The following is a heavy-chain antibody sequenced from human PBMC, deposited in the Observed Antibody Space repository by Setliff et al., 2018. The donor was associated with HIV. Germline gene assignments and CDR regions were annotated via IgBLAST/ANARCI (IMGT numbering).Heavy chain of an antibody. CDR3: ARSTVPVASGYYYFEY. CDR1: GGSINSTSYY. D-gene: IGHD3-3*01. J-gene: IGHJ4*02. Sequence: PSETLSLTCTVSGGSINSTSYYWGWIRQPPGNGLEWIGSIYHTGSTYYKPSLKSRVTISVDTSKNQFCLRLSSVAAGDTAVYYCARSTVPVASGYYYFEYWGQGTLVTVSS. CDR2: IYHTGST. V-gene: IGHV4-39*01.